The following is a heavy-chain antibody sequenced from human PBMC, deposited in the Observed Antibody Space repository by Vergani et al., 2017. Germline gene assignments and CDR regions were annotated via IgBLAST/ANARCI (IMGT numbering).Heavy chain of an antibody. D-gene: IGHD3-22*01. J-gene: IGHJ5*02. V-gene: IGHV4-39*01. CDR3: ARGPHYYDSSGYGPNWFDP. Sequence: QLQLQESGPGLVKPSETLSLTCTVSGGSISSSSYYWGWIRQPPGKGLEWIGSIYYSGSTYYNPSLKSRVTISVDTSKNQFSLKLSSVPAADTAVYYCARGPHYYDSSGYGPNWFDPWGQGTLVTVSS. CDR1: GGSISSSSYY. CDR2: IYYSGST.